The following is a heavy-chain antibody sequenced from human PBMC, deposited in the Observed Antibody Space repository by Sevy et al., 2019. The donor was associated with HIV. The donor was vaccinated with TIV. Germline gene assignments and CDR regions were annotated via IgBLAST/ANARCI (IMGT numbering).Heavy chain of an antibody. Sequence: SETLSLTCTVSGGSISGYYWYWIRQPPGKGLEWIGYISYSGGTNYNPSLKSRVTISVDTSKNEFSLKLRSVTAAETAVYYCGRSRVITGTFDYWGQGTLVTVSS. J-gene: IGHJ4*02. V-gene: IGHV4-59*01. CDR3: GRSRVITGTFDY. D-gene: IGHD1-20*01. CDR2: ISYSGGT. CDR1: GGSISGYY.